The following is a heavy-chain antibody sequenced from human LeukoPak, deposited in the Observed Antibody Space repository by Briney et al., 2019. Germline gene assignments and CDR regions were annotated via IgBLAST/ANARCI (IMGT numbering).Heavy chain of an antibody. CDR1: GVSISSGSYY. CDR3: ARDREVGATGYYFDY. Sequence: PSETLSLTCTVSGVSISSGSYYWSWIRQPAGKGLEWIGRIYTSGSTTYNSSLKSRFTISLDTSKNHFSLRLSSVTAADTAVYYCARDREVGATGYYFDYWGQGTLVTVSS. V-gene: IGHV4-61*02. J-gene: IGHJ4*02. D-gene: IGHD1-26*01. CDR2: IYTSGST.